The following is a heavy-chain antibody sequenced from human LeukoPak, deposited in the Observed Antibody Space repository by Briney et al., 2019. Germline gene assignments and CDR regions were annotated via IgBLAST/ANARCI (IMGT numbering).Heavy chain of an antibody. CDR1: GFTFSSYE. D-gene: IGHD5-18*01. V-gene: IGHV3-48*03. J-gene: IGHJ4*02. CDR3: ARARIQLWLRNLDY. Sequence: GGSLRLSCAASGFTFSSYEMNWVRQAPGKGLEWVSYISSSGSTIYYADSVEGRFTISRDNAKNSLYLQMNSLRAEDTAVYYCARARIQLWLRNLDYWGQGTLVTVSS. CDR2: ISSSGSTI.